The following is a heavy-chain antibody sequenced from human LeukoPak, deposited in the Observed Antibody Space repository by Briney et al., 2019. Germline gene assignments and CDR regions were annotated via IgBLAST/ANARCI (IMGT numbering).Heavy chain of an antibody. CDR3: ARPYYYDSRIDP. V-gene: IGHV4-30-4*01. CDR1: GGSISSGDYY. D-gene: IGHD3-22*01. J-gene: IGHJ5*02. Sequence: PSQTLSLTCTVSGGSISSGDYYWSWIRQPPGKGLEWIAYMYYSGSTYYNPSLKSRVTMSADTSKNQLSLKLSTVTAADTAVYYCARPYYYDSRIDPWGQGILVTVSS. CDR2: MYYSGST.